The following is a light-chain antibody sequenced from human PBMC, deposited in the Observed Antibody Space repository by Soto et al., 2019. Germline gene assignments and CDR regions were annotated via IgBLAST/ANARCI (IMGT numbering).Light chain of an antibody. V-gene: IGKV1-5*01. J-gene: IGKJ1*01. CDR1: QTVSRW. CDR3: QQYNTLWT. Sequence: DIQMTQSPSTLSASLGDRVTITCRASQTVSRWLAWYQQKPGKAPKLLIYGASSLASGVPSRFSGSGSGTDFTLTISSLQPDDFAAYYCQQYNTLWTFGQGTKVDIK. CDR2: GAS.